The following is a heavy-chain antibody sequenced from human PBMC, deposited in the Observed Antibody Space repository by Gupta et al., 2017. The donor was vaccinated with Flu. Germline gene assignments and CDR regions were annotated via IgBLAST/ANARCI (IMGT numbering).Heavy chain of an antibody. Sequence: QVQLVESGGGVVQPGTSLRLSCEPSGFTFSSYAMHWVRPAPGRGLAWVGIIWSNALYQEYSDSVRGRFTISRDNSRSILYLHMNSLRAEDTATYYCARDLLLQINIFGHAMDLWGQGTTVTVSS. J-gene: IGHJ6*02. CDR1: GFTFSSYA. CDR3: ARDLLLQINIFGHAMDL. V-gene: IGHV3-33*01. CDR2: IWSNALYQ. D-gene: IGHD3-3*02.